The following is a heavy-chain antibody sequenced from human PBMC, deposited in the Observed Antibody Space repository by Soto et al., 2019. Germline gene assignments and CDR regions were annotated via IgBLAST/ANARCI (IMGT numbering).Heavy chain of an antibody. CDR2: INGRGNYK. D-gene: IGHD1-26*01. Sequence: GSLRLSCAASGFTLTTYTMNWVRQAPGMGLEWVSSINGRGNYKYYTDSVEGRFTISXXXXQXXXYXQXXXLXAXDTAVYYCAREDGVVGATSAFDYWGQGTLVTVSS. V-gene: IGHV3-21*01. CDR3: AREDGVVGATSAFDY. CDR1: GFTLTTYT. J-gene: IGHJ4*02.